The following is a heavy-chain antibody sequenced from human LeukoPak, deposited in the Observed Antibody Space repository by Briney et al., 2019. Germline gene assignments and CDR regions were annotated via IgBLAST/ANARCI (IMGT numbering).Heavy chain of an antibody. D-gene: IGHD2-15*01. V-gene: IGHV4-4*07. J-gene: IGHJ4*02. Sequence: PSETLSLTCTVSDGSISNYYWSWIRQPAGKGLEWIGRIYTSGNTNYNPSLKSRLTISLDKSKNQFSLKLNSVTAADTAVYYCARGPNGRTLDYWGQGTPVTVSS. CDR3: ARGPNGRTLDY. CDR2: IYTSGNT. CDR1: DGSISNYY.